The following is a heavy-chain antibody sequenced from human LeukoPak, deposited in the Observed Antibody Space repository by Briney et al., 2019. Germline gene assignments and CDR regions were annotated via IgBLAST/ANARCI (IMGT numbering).Heavy chain of an antibody. Sequence: GRSLRLSCTASGFTFSSFGMHSVRQAPGEGLERVKFIWSDGSNKYSADSLKGRFTISRDNSKNTLYLQMNSLRAEDTAVYYCARERDHYGSGTYTPFDYWGQGTLVTVSS. CDR1: GFTFSSFG. D-gene: IGHD3-10*01. V-gene: IGHV3-33*01. CDR2: IWSDGSNK. CDR3: ARERDHYGSGTYTPFDY. J-gene: IGHJ4*02.